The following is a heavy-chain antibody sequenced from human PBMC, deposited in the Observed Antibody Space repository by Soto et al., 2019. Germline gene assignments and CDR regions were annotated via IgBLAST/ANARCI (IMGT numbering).Heavy chain of an antibody. CDR1: GGSISSGDYY. CDR3: ARDPGGSQPRDYYYGMDV. D-gene: IGHD1-26*01. V-gene: IGHV4-30-4*01. Sequence: SETLSLTCTVSGGSISSGDYYWSWIRQPPGKGLEWIGYIYYSGSTYYNPSLKSRVTISVDTSKNQFSLKLSSVTAADTAVYYCARDPGGSQPRDYYYGMDVWGQGTTVTVSS. CDR2: IYYSGST. J-gene: IGHJ6*02.